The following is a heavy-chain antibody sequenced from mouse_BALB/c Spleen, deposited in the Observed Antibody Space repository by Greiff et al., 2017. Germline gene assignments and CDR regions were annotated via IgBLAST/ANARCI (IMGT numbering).Heavy chain of an antibody. CDR2: IWAGGST. V-gene: IGHV2-9*02. CDR3: ARDEGGNSYYFDY. CDR1: GFSLTSYG. J-gene: IGHJ2*01. Sequence: VHLVESGPGLVAPSQSLSITCTVSGFSLTSYGVHWVRQPPGKGLEWLGVIWAGGSTNYNSALMSRLSISKDNSKSQVFLKMNSLQTDDTAMYYCARDEGGNSYYFDYWGQGTTLTVSS. D-gene: IGHD2-1*01.